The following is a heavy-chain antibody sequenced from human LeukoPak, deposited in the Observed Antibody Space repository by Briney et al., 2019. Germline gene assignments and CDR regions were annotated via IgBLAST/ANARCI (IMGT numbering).Heavy chain of an antibody. V-gene: IGHV3-21*01. D-gene: IGHD4-17*01. CDR1: GFTFSSYS. CDR2: ISSSSSYI. Sequence: PGGSLRPSCAASGFTFSSYSMNWVRQAPGKGLEWVSSISSSSSYIYYADSVKGRFTISRDNAKNSLYLQMNSLRAEDTAVYYCARDRGDSGYYYYYMDVWGKGTTVTVSS. CDR3: ARDRGDSGYYYYYMDV. J-gene: IGHJ6*03.